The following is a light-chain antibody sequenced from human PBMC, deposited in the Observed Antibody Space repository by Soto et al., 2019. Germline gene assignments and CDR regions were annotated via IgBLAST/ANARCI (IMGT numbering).Light chain of an antibody. CDR2: GSS. J-gene: IGKJ5*01. Sequence: EIVMSQSPATLSLSPGERATLSCSAIQSVISNLAWYQHKPGQDPRRLIYGSSSRATVIPAWKSGSGCGRKFTLSISSFQSDDFAVYYYQQDNNSPPITFGQGTRLEIK. CDR1: QSVISN. V-gene: IGKV3-15*01. CDR3: QQDNNSPPIT.